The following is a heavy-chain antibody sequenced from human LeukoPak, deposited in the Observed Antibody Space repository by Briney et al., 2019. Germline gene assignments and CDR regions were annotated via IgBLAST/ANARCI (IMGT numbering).Heavy chain of an antibody. J-gene: IGHJ4*02. CDR3: ARDPRTVRI. V-gene: IGHV3-11*04. CDR2: ISGNGGVI. CDR1: GFTFSDNY. Sequence: GGSLRLSCAASGFTFSDNYMTWVRQAPGKGLEWLSYISGNGGVIQFADSVKGRFTISRDNAKNLLYLQMDSLRVEDTAIYYCARDPRTVRIWGQGTLVTVSS. D-gene: IGHD1-1*01.